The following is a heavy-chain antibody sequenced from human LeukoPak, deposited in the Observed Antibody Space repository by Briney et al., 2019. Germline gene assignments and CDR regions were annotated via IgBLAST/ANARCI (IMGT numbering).Heavy chain of an antibody. CDR1: GFTFSSYE. D-gene: IGHD6-19*01. CDR3: ARDLSSGWYWYYGMDV. Sequence: GGSLRLSCAASGFTFSSYEMNWVRQAPGKGLEWVSYISSSGSTIYYADSVKGRFTISRDNAKNSLYLQMNSLRAEDTAVYYCARDLSSGWYWYYGMDVWSQGTTVTVSS. V-gene: IGHV3-48*03. CDR2: ISSSGSTI. J-gene: IGHJ6*02.